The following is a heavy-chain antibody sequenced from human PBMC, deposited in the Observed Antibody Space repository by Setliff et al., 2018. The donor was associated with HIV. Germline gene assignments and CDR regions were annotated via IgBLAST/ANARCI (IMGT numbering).Heavy chain of an antibody. D-gene: IGHD6-19*01. V-gene: IGHV4-4*07. J-gene: IGHJ4*02. Sequence: SETLSLTCSVSGGSTSSDTWSWIRQPAGQGLEWIGRIYRSGSTNYNTPLESRVTMSVDTSKNQFSLKLSSVTAADTAAYYCARELFGSGWYADSWGQGTLVTVSS. CDR2: IYRSGST. CDR1: GGSTSSDT. CDR3: ARELFGSGWYADS.